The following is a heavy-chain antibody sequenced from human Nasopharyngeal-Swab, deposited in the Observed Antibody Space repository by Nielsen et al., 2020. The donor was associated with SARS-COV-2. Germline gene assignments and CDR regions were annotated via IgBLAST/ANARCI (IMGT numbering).Heavy chain of an antibody. V-gene: IGHV4-34*01. CDR2: IHHSGST. Sequence: GSLRLSCAVYGGSFRGYYWSWIRQPPGKGLEWIGEIHHSGSTDYNPSLKSRVTISVDTSKNQFSLKLSSVTAADTAVFYCARGPVRYDFWSGYYCGFDYWGQGTLVTVSS. D-gene: IGHD3-3*01. CDR3: ARGPVRYDFWSGYYCGFDY. CDR1: GGSFRGYY. J-gene: IGHJ4*02.